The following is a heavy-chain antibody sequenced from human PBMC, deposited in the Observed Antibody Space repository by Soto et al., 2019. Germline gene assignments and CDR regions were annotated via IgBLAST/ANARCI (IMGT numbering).Heavy chain of an antibody. D-gene: IGHD1-26*01. Sequence: SETLSLTCTVSGGSISSSSYYWGWIRQPPGKGLEWIGSIYYSGSTYYNPSLKSRVTISVDTSKNQFSLKLSSVTAADTAVYYCARRFILGLLSSDIFDYWGQGTLVTVSS. CDR3: ARRFILGLLSSDIFDY. CDR1: GGSISSSSYY. J-gene: IGHJ4*02. V-gene: IGHV4-39*01. CDR2: IYYSGST.